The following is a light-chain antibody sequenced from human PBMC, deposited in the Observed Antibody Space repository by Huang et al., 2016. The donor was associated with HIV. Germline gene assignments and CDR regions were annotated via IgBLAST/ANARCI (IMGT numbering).Light chain of an antibody. Sequence: DIQMTQSPSSLSASVGDRVTITCRASQGISNSVAWYQQRPGKAPKLLLYATSRLETGAPSRVSGSRSGTEDTLTISSLQPEDLATYYWQQYYNNPPWTFGQGTKVEIK. J-gene: IGKJ1*01. V-gene: IGKV1-NL1*01. CDR3: QQYYNNPPWT. CDR2: ATS. CDR1: QGISNS.